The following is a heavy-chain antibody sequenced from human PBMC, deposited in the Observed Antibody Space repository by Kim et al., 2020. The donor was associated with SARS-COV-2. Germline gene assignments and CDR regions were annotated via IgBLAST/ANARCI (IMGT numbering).Heavy chain of an antibody. J-gene: IGHJ4*02. V-gene: IGHV3-64D*06. CDR2: IRSNGDT. Sequence: GGSLRLSCSASGFTFSIFAMHWVRQAPGKGLEFVSAIRSNGDTYYAESVKGRFSISRDNSKNTLCLQMSSLRAEDTALYYCVRNYGSGIQPGDCWGQGTLVTVSS. D-gene: IGHD3-10*01. CDR1: GFTFSIFA. CDR3: VRNYGSGIQPGDC.